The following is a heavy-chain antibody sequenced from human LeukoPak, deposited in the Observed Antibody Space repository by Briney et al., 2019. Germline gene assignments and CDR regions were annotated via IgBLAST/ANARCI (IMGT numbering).Heavy chain of an antibody. CDR3: ARAARFYGSTGAHAFDI. J-gene: IGHJ3*02. CDR1: GFTFDDYA. D-gene: IGHD2-8*02. CDR2: ISWNSGSI. V-gene: IGHV3-9*01. Sequence: GRSLRLSCAASGFTFDDYAMHWVRQAPGKGLEWVSGISWNSGSIGYADSVKGRFTISRENAKNSLYLQTNSLRVGDTAMYYCARAARFYGSTGAHAFDIWGQGTKVTVS.